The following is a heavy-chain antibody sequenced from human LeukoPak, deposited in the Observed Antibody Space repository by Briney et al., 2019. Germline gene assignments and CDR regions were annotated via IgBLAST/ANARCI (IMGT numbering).Heavy chain of an antibody. CDR3: ARAGAYYYGSGSWYDYYGMDV. V-gene: IGHV3-21*01. J-gene: IGHJ6*02. CDR1: GFTFSSYS. D-gene: IGHD3-10*01. CDR2: ISSSSSYI. Sequence: GGSLRLSCAASGFTFSSYSMNWVRKAPGKGLEWVSSISSSSSYIYYADSVKGRFTISRDNAKNSLYLQMNSLRAEDTAVYYCARAGAYYYGSGSWYDYYGMDVWGQGTTVTVSS.